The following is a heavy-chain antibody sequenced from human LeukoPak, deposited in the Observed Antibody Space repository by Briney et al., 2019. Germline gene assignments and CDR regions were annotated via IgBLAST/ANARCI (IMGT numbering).Heavy chain of an antibody. Sequence: ASVNVSCKASGFRFTSFGFSWVRQAPGQGLEWMGWISNYFGVTHYAEKFEDRVTMTIDTSTTTAYMELRRLRYDDTAVYYCARDSDYSGNGNGDWFDPWGQGTVVTVSS. CDR2: ISNYFGVT. D-gene: IGHD4-11*01. V-gene: IGHV1-18*04. CDR3: ARDSDYSGNGNGDWFDP. J-gene: IGHJ5*02. CDR1: GFRFTSFG.